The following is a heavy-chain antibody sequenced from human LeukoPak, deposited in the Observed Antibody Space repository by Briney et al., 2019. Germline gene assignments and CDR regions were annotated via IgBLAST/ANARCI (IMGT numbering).Heavy chain of an antibody. J-gene: IGHJ4*02. CDR1: GFTVSSNY. D-gene: IGHD5-18*01. Sequence: GGSLRLSCAASGFTVSSNYMNWVRQAPGKGLEWVSMIYPDGNTFYANSVKGRFTISRDNSKNTLDLQMSSLRAEDTAVYFCARRGHGYGSSFDYWGQGTLVTVSS. CDR3: ARRGHGYGSSFDY. V-gene: IGHV3-66*04. CDR2: IYPDGNT.